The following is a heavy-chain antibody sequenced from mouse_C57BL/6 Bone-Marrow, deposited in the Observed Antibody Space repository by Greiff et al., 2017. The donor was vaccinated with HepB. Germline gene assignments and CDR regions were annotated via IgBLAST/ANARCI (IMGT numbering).Heavy chain of an antibody. CDR2: IDPENGDT. CDR3: TTRSNYRYYYAMDY. Sequence: VQLQQPGAELVRPGASVKLSCTASGFNIKDDYMHWVKQRPEQGLEWIGWIDPENGDTEYASKFQGKATITADTSSNTAYLQLSSLTSEDTAVYYCTTRSNYRYYYAMDYWGQGTSVTVSS. J-gene: IGHJ4*01. CDR1: GFNIKDDY. D-gene: IGHD2-5*01. V-gene: IGHV14-4*01.